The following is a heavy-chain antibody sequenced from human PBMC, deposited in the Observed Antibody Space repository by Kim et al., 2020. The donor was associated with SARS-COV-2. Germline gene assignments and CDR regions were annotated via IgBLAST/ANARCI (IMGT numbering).Heavy chain of an antibody. D-gene: IGHD3-10*01. CDR3: ARSLWGDYGMDV. Sequence: NPTHKSRSTISVNTSKNQFSLKLSSVTAADTAVYYCARSLWGDYGMDVWGQGTTVTVSS. J-gene: IGHJ6*02. V-gene: IGHV4-4*09.